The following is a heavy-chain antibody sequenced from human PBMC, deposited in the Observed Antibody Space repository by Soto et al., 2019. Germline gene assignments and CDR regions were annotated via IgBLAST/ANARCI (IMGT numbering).Heavy chain of an antibody. V-gene: IGHV1-69*13. CDR1: GGTFSSYA. J-gene: IGHJ6*02. CDR2: IIPIFGTA. D-gene: IGHD5-18*01. Sequence: GASVKVSFKASGGTFSSYAISWVRQAAGQGLEWMGGIIPIFGTANYAQKCQGRDTITADESTNTAYKELSSLRSEDTAVYYCAGSEVDTAMFSYYYYGMDVWGQGTTVTVSS. CDR3: AGSEVDTAMFSYYYYGMDV.